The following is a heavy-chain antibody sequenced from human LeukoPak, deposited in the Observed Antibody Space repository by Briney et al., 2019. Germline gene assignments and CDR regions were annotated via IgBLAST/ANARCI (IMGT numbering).Heavy chain of an antibody. D-gene: IGHD3-16*01. CDR1: KVTFSSYE. CDR2: ISSGGSSI. V-gene: IGHV3-48*03. CDR3: ARDLFLWGAFDI. J-gene: IGHJ3*02. Sequence: GGSLRLSCAASKVTFSSYEMNWVRQAPGEGVEWVSYISSGGSSIYYEDSVKGRFTISRDNVKISLYLQMNSLRAEDTAVYYCARDLFLWGAFDIWGQGTMVTVSS.